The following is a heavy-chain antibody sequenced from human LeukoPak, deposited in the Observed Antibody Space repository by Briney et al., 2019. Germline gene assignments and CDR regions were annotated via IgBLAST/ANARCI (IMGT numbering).Heavy chain of an antibody. Sequence: SVKVSCKASGYTFTGYYMHWVRQAPGQGLEWMGGIIPIFGTANYAQKFQGRVTITADESTSTAYMELSSLRSEDTAVYYCARTPKLFDAFDIWGQGTMVTVSS. CDR1: GYTFTGYY. CDR2: IIPIFGTA. V-gene: IGHV1-69*13. J-gene: IGHJ3*02. CDR3: ARTPKLFDAFDI.